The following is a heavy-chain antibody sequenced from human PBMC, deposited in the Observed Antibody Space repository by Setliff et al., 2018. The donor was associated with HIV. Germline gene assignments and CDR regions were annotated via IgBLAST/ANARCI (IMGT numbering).Heavy chain of an antibody. V-gene: IGHV4-61*09. J-gene: IGHJ3*01. CDR2: TYPSGST. Sequence: SETLSLTCTVSGGSISSNNYFWSWIRQPAGKGLEWIGHTYPSGSTNYNPSLKSRVTISVDTSKNQFSLNLSSVTAADTAVYYCASRAGGDFWGQGTMVTV. CDR1: GGSISSNNYF. D-gene: IGHD3-10*01. CDR3: ASRAGGDF.